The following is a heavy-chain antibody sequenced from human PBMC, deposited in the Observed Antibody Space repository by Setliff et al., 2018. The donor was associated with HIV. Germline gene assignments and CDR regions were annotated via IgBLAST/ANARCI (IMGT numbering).Heavy chain of an antibody. J-gene: IGHJ5*02. Sequence: SETLSLTCTVSGDSITNDDYYWGWIRQPPGKGLEGIAIIHYNGRTYYDPSLKSRVTIFVDTSKTQFYLKLRSVTASDTAVYYCARYTSKVDWFDPWGQGTLVTVSS. CDR1: GDSITNDDYY. CDR3: ARYTSKVDWFDP. CDR2: IHYNGRT. D-gene: IGHD2-2*02. V-gene: IGHV4-39*01.